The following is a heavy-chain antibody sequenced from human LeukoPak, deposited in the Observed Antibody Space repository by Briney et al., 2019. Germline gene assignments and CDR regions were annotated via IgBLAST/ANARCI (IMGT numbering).Heavy chain of an antibody. CDR3: TKGSQESPRTILDAFDI. CDR2: LSGSAFT. D-gene: IGHD1-1*01. V-gene: IGHV3-23*01. Sequence: GGSLRLSCAASGFTFSTYAMNWVRQAPGKGLEWVSTLSGSAFTYYADSVKGRFTISRDTSKNTLFLDMNTLRVEDTAVYYCTKGSQESPRTILDAFDIWGQGTMVSVSS. CDR1: GFTFSTYA. J-gene: IGHJ3*02.